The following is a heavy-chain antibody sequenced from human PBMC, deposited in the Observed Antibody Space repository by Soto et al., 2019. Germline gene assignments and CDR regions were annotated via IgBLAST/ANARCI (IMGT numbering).Heavy chain of an antibody. Sequence: QVQLVQSGAEVKKPGSSVKVSCKASGGTFSSYAISWVRQAPGQGLEWMGGIIPIFGTANYAQKFQGRVTITADESTSTAYMELSSLRSEDTAVYYCARVPGYCSGGSCYNYYSGMDVWCQWTTVTVSS. J-gene: IGHJ6*02. CDR3: ARVPGYCSGGSCYNYYSGMDV. CDR2: IIPIFGTA. CDR1: GGTFSSYA. D-gene: IGHD2-15*01. V-gene: IGHV1-69*01.